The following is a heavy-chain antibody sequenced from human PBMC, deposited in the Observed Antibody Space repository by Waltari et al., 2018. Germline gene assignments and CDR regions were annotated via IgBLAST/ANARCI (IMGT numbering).Heavy chain of an antibody. J-gene: IGHJ4*02. CDR2: MNPNSGNT. V-gene: IGHV1-8*03. CDR1: GYTFTSYD. CDR3: ARGVVTMVQGVTPWVDY. D-gene: IGHD3-10*01. Sequence: QVQLVQSGTEVKKPGASVKVSCKASGYTFTSYDINWVRQATGQGVEWMGWMNPNSGNTGYAQKFQGRVTITRNTSISTAYMELSSLRSEDTAVYYCARGVVTMVQGVTPWVDYWGQGTLVTVSS.